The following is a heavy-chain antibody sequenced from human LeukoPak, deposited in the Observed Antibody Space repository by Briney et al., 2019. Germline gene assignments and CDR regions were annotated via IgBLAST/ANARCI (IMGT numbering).Heavy chain of an antibody. J-gene: IGHJ5*02. V-gene: IGHV4-34*01. D-gene: IGHD5-18*01. Sequence: SETLSLTCAVYGGSFSGYYWSWIRQPPGKGLEWIGEINHSGSTNYNPSLKSRVTISVDTSKNQFSLKLSSVTAADTAVYYCARLRMGGYSYGLNWFDPWGQGTLVTVSS. CDR3: ARLRMGGYSYGLNWFDP. CDR2: INHSGST. CDR1: GGSFSGYY.